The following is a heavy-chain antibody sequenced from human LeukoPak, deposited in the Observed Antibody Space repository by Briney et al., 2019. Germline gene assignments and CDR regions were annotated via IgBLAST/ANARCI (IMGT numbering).Heavy chain of an antibody. Sequence: PGGSLRLSCAASGFTFSSYWMSWVRQAPGKGLEWVANIKQDGSEKYYVDSVKGRFTISRDNAKNSLYLQMNSLRAEDTAVYYCARARDRDYDFWLNYYYMDVWGKGTTVTVSS. CDR2: IKQDGSEK. J-gene: IGHJ6*03. CDR1: GFTFSSYW. V-gene: IGHV3-7*01. CDR3: ARARDRDYDFWLNYYYMDV. D-gene: IGHD3-3*01.